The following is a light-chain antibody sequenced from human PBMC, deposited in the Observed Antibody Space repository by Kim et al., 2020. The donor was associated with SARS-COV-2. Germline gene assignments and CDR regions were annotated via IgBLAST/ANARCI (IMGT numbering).Light chain of an antibody. Sequence: SYELTQPPSVSVSPGQTASITCSGDKLGDKYACWYQQKPGQSPVLVIYQDSKRPSGIPERFSGSNSGNTATLTISGTQAMDEADYYSQAWDSSTDVVFGGGTQLTVL. V-gene: IGLV3-1*01. CDR1: KLGDKY. J-gene: IGLJ2*01. CDR2: QDS. CDR3: QAWDSSTDVV.